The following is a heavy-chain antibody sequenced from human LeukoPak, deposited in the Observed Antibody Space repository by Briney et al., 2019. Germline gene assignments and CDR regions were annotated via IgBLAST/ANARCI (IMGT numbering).Heavy chain of an antibody. V-gene: IGHV3-23*01. CDR2: ISGSGGST. J-gene: IGHJ3*02. CDR3: AKVSYYDFWSGYYTGAFDI. CDR1: EFTFSSYA. Sequence: GGSLRLSCAASEFTFSSYAMSWVRQAPGKGLEWVSAISGSGGSTYYADSVKGRFTISRDNSKNTLYLQMNSLRAEDTAVYYCAKVSYYDFWSGYYTGAFDIWGQGTMVTVSS. D-gene: IGHD3-3*01.